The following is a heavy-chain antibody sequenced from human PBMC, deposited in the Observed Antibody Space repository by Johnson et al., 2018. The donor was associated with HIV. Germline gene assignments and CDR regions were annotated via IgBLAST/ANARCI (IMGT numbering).Heavy chain of an antibody. CDR1: GFTFSSYA. Sequence: QEQLVESGGGVVQPGRSLRLSCAASGFTFSSYAMHWVRQAPGKGLEWVAFIRYDGSKKYSADSVKGRFTISRDNSKNTLYLQMNSLRAEDTAVYYCASILVVAAQEADAFDIWGQGTMVTVSS. J-gene: IGHJ3*02. CDR3: ASILVVAAQEADAFDI. V-gene: IGHV3-30*02. D-gene: IGHD2-15*01. CDR2: IRYDGSKK.